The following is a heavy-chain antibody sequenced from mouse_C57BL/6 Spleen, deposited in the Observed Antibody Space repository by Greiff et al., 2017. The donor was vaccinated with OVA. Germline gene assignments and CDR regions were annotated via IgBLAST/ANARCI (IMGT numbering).Heavy chain of an antibody. D-gene: IGHD2-4*01. J-gene: IGHJ2*01. CDR2: IYPGDGDT. Sequence: VQLQQSGPELVKPGASVKISCKASGYAFSSSWMNWVKQRPGKGLEWIGRIYPGDGDTNYNGKFKGKATLTADKSSSTAYMQLSSLTSEDSAVYFCASHYDYDYFDYWGQGTTLTVSS. CDR1: GYAFSSSW. V-gene: IGHV1-82*01. CDR3: ASHYDYDYFDY.